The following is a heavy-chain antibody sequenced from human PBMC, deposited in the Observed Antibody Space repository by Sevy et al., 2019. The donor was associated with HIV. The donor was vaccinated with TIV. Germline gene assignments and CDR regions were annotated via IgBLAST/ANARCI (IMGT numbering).Heavy chain of an antibody. Sequence: SETLPLTCSVSGASISSSGYYWGWIRQPPGKGLEWIASIRYSGSTFYNPSLRSRVTISADTSKNQFSLKLNSVTAADTARYYCAGPTLTYSSGWSYYDYWGQGTVVTVSS. CDR2: IRYSGST. V-gene: IGHV4-39*01. CDR1: GASISSSGYY. J-gene: IGHJ4*02. D-gene: IGHD6-19*01. CDR3: AGPTLTYSSGWSYYDY.